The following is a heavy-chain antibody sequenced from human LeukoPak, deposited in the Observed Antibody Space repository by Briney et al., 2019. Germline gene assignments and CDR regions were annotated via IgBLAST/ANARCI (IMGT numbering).Heavy chain of an antibody. V-gene: IGHV4-59*08. Sequence: PSETLSLTCAVYGGSFSVYYWSWIRQPPGKGLEWIGYIYYSGSTNYNPSLKSRGTISVDTSKNQFSLKLSSVTAADTAAYYCARPLYCSSTSCLNWFDPWGQGTLVTVSS. D-gene: IGHD2-2*01. CDR1: GGSFSVYY. CDR3: ARPLYCSSTSCLNWFDP. J-gene: IGHJ5*02. CDR2: IYYSGST.